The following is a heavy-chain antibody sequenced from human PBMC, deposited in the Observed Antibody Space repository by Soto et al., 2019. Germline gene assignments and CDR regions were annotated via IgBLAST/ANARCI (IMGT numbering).Heavy chain of an antibody. V-gene: IGHV4-28*01. CDR2: IFHSGTT. D-gene: IGHD2-2*01. CDR1: GYSITNVNW. CDR3: ARSPYADALDI. J-gene: IGHJ3*02. Sequence: QVQLQESGPGLVKPSDTLSLTCAVSGYSITNVNWWAWIRQPPGKGLEWIGYIFHSGTTHYNPSLKSRVTMSVDTSKNQFSLKVDSLTAEDTAVYYCARSPYADALDIWGQGTTAIVSS.